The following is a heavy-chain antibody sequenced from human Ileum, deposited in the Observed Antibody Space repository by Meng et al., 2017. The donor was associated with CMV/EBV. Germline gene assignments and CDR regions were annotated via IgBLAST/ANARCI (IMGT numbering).Heavy chain of an antibody. J-gene: IGHJ4*02. CDR2: FDPEDGEI. Sequence: GQLGQSWAEVKKPGASVKVPCKVSGYTLTELSMHWVRQAPGKGLEWMGGFDPEDGEIIYAQKFQGRVTMTEDTSADTAYMELSSLRSEDTAVYYCATDSYGDYALDYWGQGTLVTVSS. V-gene: IGHV1-24*01. D-gene: IGHD4-17*01. CDR1: GYTLTELS. CDR3: ATDSYGDYALDY.